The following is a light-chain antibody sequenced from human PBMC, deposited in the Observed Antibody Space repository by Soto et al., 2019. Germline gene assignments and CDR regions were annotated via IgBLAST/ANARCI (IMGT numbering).Light chain of an antibody. CDR2: SNN. CDR1: SSNIGSKT. Sequence: QSVLTQPPSASGTPGQRVTISCSGSSSNIGSKTVNWYQQLPGTAPKLLIYSNNQRPSGLPDRFSGSKSGTSASLAISGLQSEDEADYYCAVWDDSLNGVLFGGGTKLTVL. CDR3: AVWDDSLNGVL. V-gene: IGLV1-44*01. J-gene: IGLJ3*02.